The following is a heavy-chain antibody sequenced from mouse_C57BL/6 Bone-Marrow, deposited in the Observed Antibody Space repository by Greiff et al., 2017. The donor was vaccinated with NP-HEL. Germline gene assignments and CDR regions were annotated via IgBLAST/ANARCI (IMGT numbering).Heavy chain of an antibody. Sequence: VMLVESGGGLVKPGGSLKLSCAASGFTFSDYGMHWVRQAPEKGLERVAYISSGSSTIYYADTVKGRFTISRDNAKNTLFLQMTSLRSEDTAMYYCARRYRGLYYYAMDYWGQGTSVTVSS. CDR1: GFTFSDYG. D-gene: IGHD2-12*01. CDR3: ARRYRGLYYYAMDY. J-gene: IGHJ4*01. V-gene: IGHV5-17*01. CDR2: ISSGSSTI.